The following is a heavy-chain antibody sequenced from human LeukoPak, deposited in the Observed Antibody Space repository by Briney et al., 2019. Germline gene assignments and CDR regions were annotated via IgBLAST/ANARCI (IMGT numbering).Heavy chain of an antibody. Sequence: GGSLRLSCVASGFTFSTYEMNWVRQAPGKGLEWVSYVSSSGGTILCADSVKGRFTISRDNAKNSLYLQMNSLRAEDTAVYYCARGRVTGDYVRDYDYWGQGTLVTVSS. D-gene: IGHD4-17*01. J-gene: IGHJ4*02. CDR3: ARGRVTGDYVRDYDY. CDR1: GFTFSTYE. CDR2: VSSSGGTI. V-gene: IGHV3-48*03.